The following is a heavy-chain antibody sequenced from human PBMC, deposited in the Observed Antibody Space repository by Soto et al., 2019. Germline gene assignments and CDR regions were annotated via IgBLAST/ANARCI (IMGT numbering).Heavy chain of an antibody. CDR2: ISSSSSTI. Sequence: EVQLVESGGGLVQPGGSLRLSCAASGFTFSSYSMNWVRQAPGKGLEWVSYISSSSSTIYYADSVKGRFTIYRDNAKNSLYLQMTSLRDEDTAVYYCARDGRMQSIAARPWWFDPWGQGTLVTVSS. CDR1: GFTFSSYS. V-gene: IGHV3-48*02. J-gene: IGHJ5*02. CDR3: ARDGRMQSIAARPWWFDP. D-gene: IGHD6-6*01.